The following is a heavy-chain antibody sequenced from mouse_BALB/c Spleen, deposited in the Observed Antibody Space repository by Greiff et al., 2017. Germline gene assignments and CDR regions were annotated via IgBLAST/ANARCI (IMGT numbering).Heavy chain of an antibody. CDR2: ISSGGSYT. V-gene: IGHV5-6-4*01. Sequence: EVQGVESGGGLVKPGGSLKLSCAASGFAFSSYDMSWVRQTPEKRLEWVAYISSGGSYTYYPDSVKGRFTISRDNAKNTLYLQMSSLKSEDTAMYYCTRDRYDGFAYWGQGTLVTVSA. D-gene: IGHD2-14*01. J-gene: IGHJ3*01. CDR1: GFAFSSYD. CDR3: TRDRYDGFAY.